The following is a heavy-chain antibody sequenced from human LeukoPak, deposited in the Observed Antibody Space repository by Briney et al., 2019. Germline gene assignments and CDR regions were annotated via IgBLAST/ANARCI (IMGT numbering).Heavy chain of an antibody. CDR3: ARRLEFFY. D-gene: IGHD3-16*01. CDR2: IYYSGST. V-gene: IGHV4-39*01. J-gene: IGHJ4*02. CDR1: GGSISSSSDY. Sequence: PSETLSLTCTVSGGSISSSSDYWGWIRQPPGKGLEWIGSIYYSGSTYYNPSLKSRVTISVDTSKNQFSLKLSSVTAADTAVYYCARRLEFFYWGQGTLVTVSS.